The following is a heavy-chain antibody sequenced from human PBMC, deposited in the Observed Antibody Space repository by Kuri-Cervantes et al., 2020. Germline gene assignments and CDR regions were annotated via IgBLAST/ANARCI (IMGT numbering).Heavy chain of an antibody. CDR1: GYTFTSYG. D-gene: IGHD3-22*01. CDR2: ISAYNGDT. Sequence: ASVKVSCKASGYTFTSYGIGWVRQAPGQGLEWMGWISAYNGDTNYAQKLQGRVTMTTDTSTSTAYMELRSLRSDDTAVYYCARRSSGYSVDVFDYWGQGTLVTVSS. CDR3: ARRSSGYSVDVFDY. V-gene: IGHV1-18*01. J-gene: IGHJ4*02.